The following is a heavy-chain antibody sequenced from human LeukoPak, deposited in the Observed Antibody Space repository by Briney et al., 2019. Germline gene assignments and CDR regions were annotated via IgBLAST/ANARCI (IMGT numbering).Heavy chain of an antibody. V-gene: IGHV4-59*01. D-gene: IGHD1-7*01. CDR2: IYYSGST. CDR3: ARDNWNYGSSMDV. J-gene: IGHJ6*02. Sequence: SETLSLTCTVSGGSISSYYWSWIRQPPGRGLEWIGYIYYSGSTNYNPSLKSRVTISVDTSKNQFSLKLSSVTAADTAVYYCARDNWNYGSSMDVWGQGTTVTVSS. CDR1: GGSISSYY.